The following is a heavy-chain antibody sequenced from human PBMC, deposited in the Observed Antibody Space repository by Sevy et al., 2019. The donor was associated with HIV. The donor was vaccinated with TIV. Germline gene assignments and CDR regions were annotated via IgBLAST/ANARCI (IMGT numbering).Heavy chain of an antibody. CDR3: ATPGIAAADYWYFDL. V-gene: IGHV3-23*01. D-gene: IGHD6-13*01. J-gene: IGHJ2*01. Sequence: GGSLRLSCAASGFTFSSYAMSWVRLAPGKGLEWVSAIRGSGGSTYYADSAKGRFTISRDNSKNTLYLQMNSLRAEDTAVYYCATPGIAAADYWYFDLWGRGTLVTVSS. CDR2: IRGSGGST. CDR1: GFTFSSYA.